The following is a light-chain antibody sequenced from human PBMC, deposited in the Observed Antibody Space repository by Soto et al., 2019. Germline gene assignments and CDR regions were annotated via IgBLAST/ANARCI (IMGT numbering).Light chain of an antibody. J-gene: IGKJ1*01. CDR3: PHSYSTPPT. CDR1: QSVLYSSNNKNY. Sequence: DIVMTQSPDSLAVSLGERATINCKSSQSVLYSSNNKNYLAWYQQKPGQPPKLLISWASIRESGVPDRFSGSGSGTDFTLAISSLQAEDVPVYYCPHSYSTPPTFGQGTKVDIK. CDR2: WAS. V-gene: IGKV4-1*01.